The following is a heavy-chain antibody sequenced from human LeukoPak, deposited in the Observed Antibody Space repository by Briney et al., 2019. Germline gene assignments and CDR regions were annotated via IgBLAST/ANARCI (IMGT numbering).Heavy chain of an antibody. V-gene: IGHV3-20*04. Sequence: PGGSLRLSCAASGFTFDDYGMSWVRQAPGKGLEWVSGINWNGGSTGYGDSVKGRFTISRDNAKSSLYLQMNSLRAEDTAVYYCARVSGTSRDSWGQGTLVTVSS. CDR2: INWNGGST. CDR1: GFTFDDYG. CDR3: ARVSGTSRDS. J-gene: IGHJ4*02. D-gene: IGHD5-12*01.